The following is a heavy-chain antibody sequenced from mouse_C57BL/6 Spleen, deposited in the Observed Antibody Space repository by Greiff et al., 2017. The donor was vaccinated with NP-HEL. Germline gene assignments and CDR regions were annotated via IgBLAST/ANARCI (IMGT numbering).Heavy chain of an antibody. CDR2: ISDGGSYT. V-gene: IGHV5-4*01. D-gene: IGHD1-1*01. Sequence: EVQVVESGGGLVKPGGSLKLSCAASGFTFSSYAMSWVRQTPEKRLEWVATISDGGSYTYYPDNVKGRFTISRDNAKNNLYLQMSHLKSEDTAMYYCARVPLPYGFDYWGQGTTLTVSS. CDR3: ARVPLPYGFDY. CDR1: GFTFSSYA. J-gene: IGHJ2*01.